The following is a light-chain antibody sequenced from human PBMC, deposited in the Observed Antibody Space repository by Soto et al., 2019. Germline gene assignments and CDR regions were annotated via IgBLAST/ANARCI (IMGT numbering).Light chain of an antibody. J-gene: IGLJ2*01. Sequence: QSALTQPASVSGSPGQSITISCTGTSSDVGGYNYVSWYQQHPGKAPKLMIYDVSNRPSGVSNRFSGSKSGNTASLTISGLQAEHEADYYCSSYRSSSVVFGGGTKVTVL. V-gene: IGLV2-14*01. CDR1: SSDVGGYNY. CDR3: SSYRSSSVV. CDR2: DVS.